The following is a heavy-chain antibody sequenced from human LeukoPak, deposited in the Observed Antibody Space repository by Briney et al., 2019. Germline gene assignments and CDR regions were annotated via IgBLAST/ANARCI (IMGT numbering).Heavy chain of an antibody. CDR1: GGSISSYS. Sequence: PSETLCLTCTVSGGSISSYSWSWIRQPPGKGLEWIGYIYYSGSTPYNPSLKIRVTISVDTSKNQFSLNLSSVTAADTAVYYCSRLGSRWFDPWGQGTLVTVSS. J-gene: IGHJ5*02. CDR3: SRLGSRWFDP. D-gene: IGHD6-25*01. V-gene: IGHV4-59*08. CDR2: IYYSGST.